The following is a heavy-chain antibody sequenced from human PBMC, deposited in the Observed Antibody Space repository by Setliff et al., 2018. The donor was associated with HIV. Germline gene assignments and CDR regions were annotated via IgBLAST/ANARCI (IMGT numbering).Heavy chain of an antibody. J-gene: IGHJ4*02. D-gene: IGHD3-9*01. Sequence: SETLSLTCTVSGGSISSTSHYWTWIRQPAEKGLEWLGRIFTSGSASYNPSLESRVTFSVDTSKNQFALKRTSVTAADTAVYYCARAFYGISAGYYYFDVWGQGALVTVSS. CDR1: GGSISSTSHY. V-gene: IGHV4-61*02. CDR3: ARAFYGISAGYYYFDV. CDR2: IFTSGSA.